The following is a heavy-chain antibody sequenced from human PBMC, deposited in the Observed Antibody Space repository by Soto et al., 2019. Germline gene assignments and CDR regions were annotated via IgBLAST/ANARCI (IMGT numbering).Heavy chain of an antibody. CDR1: GFTFSSYE. CDR2: ISSSGSTI. J-gene: IGHJ6*02. V-gene: IGHV3-48*03. CDR3: AREVMVDDYYYGMDV. D-gene: IGHD3-16*01. Sequence: EVQLVESGGGLVQPGGSLRLSSAASGFTFSSYEMNWVRKAPGKGLEWVSYISSSGSTIYYADSVKGRFTISRDNAKNSLYLQMNSLRAEDTAVYYCAREVMVDDYYYGMDVWGQGTTVTVSS.